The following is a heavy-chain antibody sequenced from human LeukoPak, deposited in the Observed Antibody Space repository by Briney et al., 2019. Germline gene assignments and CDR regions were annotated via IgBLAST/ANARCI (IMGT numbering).Heavy chain of an antibody. V-gene: IGHV1-18*01. Sequence: ASVKVSCKPSGYTFTGYALSWGGRAPGQGLGGRGGISTSRGNTNYAQKFQGRVTITADESTSTAYMELSSLRSEDTAVYYCAGLKVGMVAAFKSHYGMDVWGQGTTVTVSS. CDR1: GYTFTGYA. CDR2: ISTSRGNT. CDR3: AGLKVGMVAAFKSHYGMDV. D-gene: IGHD2-15*01. J-gene: IGHJ6*02.